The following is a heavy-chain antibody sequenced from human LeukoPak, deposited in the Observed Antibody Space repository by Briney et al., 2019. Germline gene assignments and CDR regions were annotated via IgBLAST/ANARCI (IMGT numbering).Heavy chain of an antibody. CDR1: GGSISSGGYY. V-gene: IGHV4-31*03. J-gene: IGHJ4*02. D-gene: IGHD3-22*01. CDR3: ARIGYYYDSSGYYYSALYYFDY. Sequence: SETLSLTCTVSGGSISSGGYYWSWIRQHPGRGLEWIGYIYYSGSTYYNPSLKSRVTISVDTSKNQFSLKLSSVTAADTAVYYCARIGYYYDSSGYYYSALYYFDYWGQGTLVTVSS. CDR2: IYYSGST.